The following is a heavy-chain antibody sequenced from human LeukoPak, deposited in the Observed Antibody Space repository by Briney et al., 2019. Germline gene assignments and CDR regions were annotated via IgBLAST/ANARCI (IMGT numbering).Heavy chain of an antibody. CDR3: APLTAYCGGDCYSGTIHAEYFQH. V-gene: IGHV3-9*01. Sequence: SGRSLRLSCAASGFTFDDYAMHWVRQAPGKGLEWVSGISWNSGSIGYADSVKGRFTISRDNAKNSLYLQMNSLRAEDTAVYYCAPLTAYCGGDCYSGTIHAEYFQHWGQGTLVTVSS. CDR1: GFTFDDYA. CDR2: ISWNSGSI. J-gene: IGHJ1*01. D-gene: IGHD2-21*02.